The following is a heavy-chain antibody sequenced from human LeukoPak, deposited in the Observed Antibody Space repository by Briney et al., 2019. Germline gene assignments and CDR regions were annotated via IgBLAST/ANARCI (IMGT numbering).Heavy chain of an antibody. V-gene: IGHV3-73*01. CDR3: TRSPILCGLYFDY. D-gene: IGHD3-10*01. CDR2: IRSKANSYAT. J-gene: IGHJ4*02. CDR1: GFTFSGSA. Sequence: PGGSLRLSCAASGFTFSGSAMHWVRQASGKGLEWVGRIRSKANSYATAYAASVKGRFTISRDDSKNTAYLQMDSLKTEDTAVYYCTRSPILCGLYFDYWGQGTLVTVSS.